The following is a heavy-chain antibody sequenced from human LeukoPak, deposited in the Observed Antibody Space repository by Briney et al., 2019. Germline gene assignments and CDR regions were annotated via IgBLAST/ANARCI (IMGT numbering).Heavy chain of an antibody. Sequence: ASVKVSCKVSGYTLTELSMHWVRQAPGQGLEWMGIINPSGGSTSYAQKFQGRVTMTRDTSTSTVYMELSSLRSEDTAMYYCARDTSGQAADYGGNSRCFDLWGRGTLVTVSS. CDR2: INPSGGST. V-gene: IGHV1-46*01. J-gene: IGHJ2*01. CDR3: ARDTSGQAADYGGNSRCFDL. CDR1: GYTLTELS. D-gene: IGHD4-23*01.